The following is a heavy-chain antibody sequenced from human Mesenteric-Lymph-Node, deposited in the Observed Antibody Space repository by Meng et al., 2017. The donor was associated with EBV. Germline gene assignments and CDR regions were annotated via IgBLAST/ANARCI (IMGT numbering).Heavy chain of an antibody. Sequence: HVQLVDSGGDLVKPGGSLRLSCAASGFTFSDYDMSWIRQAPGKGLEWISYISSSDSTKIYADSVRGRFTISRDNAEKSLFLQMDSLRADDTAVYYCARDHTSGWFDPWGQGTLVTVSS. D-gene: IGHD6-19*01. J-gene: IGHJ5*02. V-gene: IGHV3-11*01. CDR3: ARDHTSGWFDP. CDR1: GFTFSDYD. CDR2: ISSSDSTK.